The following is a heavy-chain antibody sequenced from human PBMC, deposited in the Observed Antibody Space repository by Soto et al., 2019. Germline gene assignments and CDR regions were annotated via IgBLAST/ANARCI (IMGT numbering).Heavy chain of an antibody. CDR2: MNPNSGNT. Sequence: ASGKVSCKASGYTFTRYDINWVRQATGQGLEWMGWMNPNSGNTGYTQKFQGRVTMTRDTSISTAYMELSSPTSEDTAVYYCARENFWNYGLTRHYGMDVWGRRSSVPVSS. CDR3: ARENFWNYGLTRHYGMDV. D-gene: IGHD1-7*01. J-gene: IGHJ6*02. CDR1: GYTFTRYD. V-gene: IGHV1-8*01.